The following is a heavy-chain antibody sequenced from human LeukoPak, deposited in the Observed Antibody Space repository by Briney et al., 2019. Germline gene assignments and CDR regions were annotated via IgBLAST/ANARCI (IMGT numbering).Heavy chain of an antibody. Sequence: GGSLRLSCAASGFTFSSYAMHWVRQAPGKGLEYVSVISSNGGSTYYANSVKGRFTISRDNSKNTLYLQMGSLRAEDMAVYYCARGLPDYYDSSGYYHYWGQGTLVTVSS. CDR2: ISSNGGST. J-gene: IGHJ4*02. CDR1: GFTFSSYA. V-gene: IGHV3-64*01. D-gene: IGHD3-22*01. CDR3: ARGLPDYYDSSGYYHY.